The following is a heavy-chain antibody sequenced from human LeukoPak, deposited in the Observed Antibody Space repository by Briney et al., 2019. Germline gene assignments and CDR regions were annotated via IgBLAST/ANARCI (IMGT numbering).Heavy chain of an antibody. J-gene: IGHJ4*02. CDR2: IYHTGST. CDR3: ARVIAAAGNYYFDY. V-gene: IGHV4-38-2*02. Sequence: SETLSLTCTVSGYSISSGYYGGWIRQPPGKGLEWIGSIYHTGSTYYNPSLKSRVTISVDTSTNQFSLKLTSVTAADTAVYYCARVIAAAGNYYFDYWGQGTLVTVSS. CDR1: GYSISSGYY. D-gene: IGHD6-13*01.